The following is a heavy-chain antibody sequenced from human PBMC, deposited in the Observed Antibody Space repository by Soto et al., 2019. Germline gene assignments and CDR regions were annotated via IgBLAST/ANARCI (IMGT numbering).Heavy chain of an antibody. CDR2: IRSKAYGGTT. CDR1: GFTFGDYA. Sequence: GGSLRLSCTASGFTFGDYAMSWFRQAPGKGLEWVGFIRSKAYGGTTEYAASVKGRFTISRDDSKSIAYLQMNSLKTEDTAVYYCTRAPHDSSGHYYPSDAFDIWGQGTMVTV. CDR3: TRAPHDSSGHYYPSDAFDI. V-gene: IGHV3-49*03. D-gene: IGHD3-22*01. J-gene: IGHJ3*02.